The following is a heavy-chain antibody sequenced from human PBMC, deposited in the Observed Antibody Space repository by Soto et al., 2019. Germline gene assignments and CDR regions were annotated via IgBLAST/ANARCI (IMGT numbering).Heavy chain of an antibody. J-gene: IGHJ6*02. V-gene: IGHV4-4*07. Sequence: PSETLSLTCTVSGGSLSSYYWSWIRQPAGEGLEWIGRIYTSGSTNYNPSLKSRVTMSVDTSKNQFSLKLSSVTAADTAVYYCARDHKYYDFWSGYRYYYYGMDVWGQGTTVTVSS. CDR3: ARDHKYYDFWSGYRYYYYGMDV. CDR1: GGSLSSYY. CDR2: IYTSGST. D-gene: IGHD3-3*01.